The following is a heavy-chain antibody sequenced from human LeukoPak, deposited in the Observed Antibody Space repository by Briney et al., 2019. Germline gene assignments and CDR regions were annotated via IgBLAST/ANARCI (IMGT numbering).Heavy chain of an antibody. J-gene: IGHJ4*02. CDR2: LYYSGST. CDR3: ARLSPYYDILTGSSYYFDY. CDR1: GGSISSSSYY. D-gene: IGHD3-9*01. V-gene: IGHV4-39*01. Sequence: PSETLSLTCTVSGGSISSSSYYWGLIRQPPGKWLEWIGSLYYSGSTYYNPSPKSRVTISVDTSKKQFSLKLSSVTAADTAVYYCARLSPYYDILTGSSYYFDYWGQGTLVTVSS.